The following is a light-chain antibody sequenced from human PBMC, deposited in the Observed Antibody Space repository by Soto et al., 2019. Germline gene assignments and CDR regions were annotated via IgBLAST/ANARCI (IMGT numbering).Light chain of an antibody. J-gene: IGKJ4*01. V-gene: IGKV1-33*01. Sequence: DIQMTQSPSSLSASVGDRVTITCQAGQDITNYLNWFQQKLVKSPKLLIYDAANLAAGVPLRFSGSGSETDFTFTISRLQPEDIATYYCQRYDALPLTFGGGTKGEIK. CDR1: QDITNY. CDR3: QRYDALPLT. CDR2: DAA.